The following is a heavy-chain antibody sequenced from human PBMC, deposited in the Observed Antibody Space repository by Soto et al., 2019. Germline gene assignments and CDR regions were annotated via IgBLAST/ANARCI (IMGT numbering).Heavy chain of an antibody. CDR3: ARTYCSSASCYGLYYFGMDV. CDR2: IYYSGST. J-gene: IGHJ6*02. D-gene: IGHD2-2*01. Sequence: PSETLSLTCTVSSGSVSSHSYYWSWIRQPPGKGLEWIGYIYYSGSTYYNPSLKSQVTISVDTSKNQFSLKLRSVTAADTAVYHCARTYCSSASCYGLYYFGMDVWGQGTTVTVSS. CDR1: SGSVSSHSYY. V-gene: IGHV4-61*01.